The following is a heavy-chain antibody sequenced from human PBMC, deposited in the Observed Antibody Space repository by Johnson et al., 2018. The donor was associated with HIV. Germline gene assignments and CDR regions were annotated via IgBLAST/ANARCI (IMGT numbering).Heavy chain of an antibody. D-gene: IGHD1/OR15-1a*01. CDR2: ISYDGSNT. Sequence: QVQLVESGGGVVQPGRSLRLSCADSGSTFRSYAMHWVRQAPGKGLEWVAVISYDGSNTFYTDSVKGRFTFSRDNSKNTVYLQMNSLRVDDTALYYCARAPKQCFRDVAGGAFDVWGQGTMVTVSS. CDR3: ARAPKQCFRDVAGGAFDV. CDR1: GSTFRSYA. V-gene: IGHV3-30*04. J-gene: IGHJ3*01.